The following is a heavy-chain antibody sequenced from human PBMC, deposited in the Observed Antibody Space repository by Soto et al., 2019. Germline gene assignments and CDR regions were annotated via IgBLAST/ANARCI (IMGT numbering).Heavy chain of an antibody. CDR3: ASGCGSPSCQYYFEC. CDR1: GFTFSSFW. D-gene: IGHD2-2*01. J-gene: IGHJ4*01. CDR2: IRQDGSET. Sequence: EAQLVESGGGLVQVGGSLRLSCAASGFTFSSFWMSWVRQAPGKGLEWVATIRQDGSETHYLDSVKGRFTILRDNAKIKVSRQTNSLRGEDTSVCYCASGCGSPSCQYYFECWGHGALVTVSS. V-gene: IGHV3-7*01.